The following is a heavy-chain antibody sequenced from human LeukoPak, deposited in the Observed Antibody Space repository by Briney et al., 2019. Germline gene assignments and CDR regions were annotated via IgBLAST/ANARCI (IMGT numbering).Heavy chain of an antibody. Sequence: SVKVSCKASGGTFSSYAISWVRQAPGQGLEWMGGIIPIFGTANYAQKFQGRVTITADKSTSTAYMELSSLRSEDTAVYYCAREGDWNTAAADHFDYWGQGTLVTVSS. CDR2: IIPIFGTA. CDR1: GGTFSSYA. CDR3: AREGDWNTAAADHFDY. J-gene: IGHJ4*02. V-gene: IGHV1-69*06. D-gene: IGHD6-13*01.